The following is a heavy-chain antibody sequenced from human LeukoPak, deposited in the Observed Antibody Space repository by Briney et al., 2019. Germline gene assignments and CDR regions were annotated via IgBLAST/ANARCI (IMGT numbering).Heavy chain of an antibody. D-gene: IGHD2-2*02. J-gene: IGHJ4*02. CDR2: ISYDGNIN. CDR1: GFTFSTYA. V-gene: IGHV3-30-3*01. CDR3: ARDLGDIVVVPAAIQDY. Sequence: GGSLRLSCAASGFTFSTYAMHWVRQAPGKGLEWVAVISYDGNINHYADSVKGRFTISRDNAKNSLYLQMNSLRAEDTAVYYCARDLGDIVVVPAAIQDYWGQGTLVTVSS.